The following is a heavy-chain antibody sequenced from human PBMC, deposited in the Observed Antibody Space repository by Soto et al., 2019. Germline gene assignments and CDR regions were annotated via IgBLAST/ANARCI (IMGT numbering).Heavy chain of an antibody. CDR1: GGSIKNSGYY. Sequence: QVQLQESGPGLVKPSQTLSLTCTVSGGSIKNSGYYWSWIQQHPEKGLEWIGYISYSGSTDYAPSLKSRVTMSVDTSKNQFSLNLTSVTAADTAVYYCGRDAVTKRDFYYYGMDVWGRGTTVTVSS. CDR3: GRDAVTKRDFYYYGMDV. CDR2: ISYSGST. J-gene: IGHJ6*02. V-gene: IGHV4-31*03. D-gene: IGHD4-4*01.